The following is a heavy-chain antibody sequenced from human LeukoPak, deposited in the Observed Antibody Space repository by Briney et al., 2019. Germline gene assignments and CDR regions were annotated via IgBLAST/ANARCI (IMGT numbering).Heavy chain of an antibody. V-gene: IGHV3-33*01. CDR3: ARDQGTSTTAPKRKGRFDP. CDR1: GFTFSNHG. D-gene: IGHD1-1*01. J-gene: IGHJ5*02. Sequence: PGGSLRLSCAAAGFTFSNHGMHWVRQAPGKGLEGVAPIWYDGSNKEYAESVKGRFTISRDNSKNTLYLQMNSLRDEDTAVYYCARDQGTSTTAPKRKGRFDPWGQGTLVTVSS. CDR2: IWYDGSNK.